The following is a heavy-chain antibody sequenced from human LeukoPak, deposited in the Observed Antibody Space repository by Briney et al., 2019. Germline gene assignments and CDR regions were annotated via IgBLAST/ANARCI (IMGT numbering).Heavy chain of an antibody. D-gene: IGHD3-10*01. CDR3: ARRRAYGSGSYLDFDY. CDR2: IYTSGNT. CDR1: GGSISSYY. Sequence: SETLSLTCTVSGGSISSYYWSWIRQPAGKGLEWIGRIYTSGNTNYNPSLKSRVTISVDTSKNQFSLKPSSVTAADTAVYYCARRRAYGSGSYLDFDYWGQGTLVTVSS. J-gene: IGHJ4*02. V-gene: IGHV4-4*07.